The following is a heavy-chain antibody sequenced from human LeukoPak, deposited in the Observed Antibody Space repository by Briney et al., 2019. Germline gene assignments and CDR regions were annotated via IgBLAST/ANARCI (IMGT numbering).Heavy chain of an antibody. CDR3: AKDRRPLGYYDILTGYYQTPSDY. CDR2: ISGSGGST. CDR1: GFTFSSYA. V-gene: IGHV3-23*01. Sequence: GGSLRLSCAASGFTFSSYAMSWVRQAPGKGLEWVSAISGSGGSTYYADSVKGRFTISGDNSKNTLYLQMNSLRAEDTAVYYCAKDRRPLGYYDILTGYYQTPSDYWGQGTLVTVSS. D-gene: IGHD3-9*01. J-gene: IGHJ4*02.